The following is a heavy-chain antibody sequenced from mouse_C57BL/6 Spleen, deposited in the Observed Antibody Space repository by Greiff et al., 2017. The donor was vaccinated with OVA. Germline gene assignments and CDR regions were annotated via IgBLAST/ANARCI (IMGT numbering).Heavy chain of an antibody. V-gene: IGHV1-15*01. D-gene: IGHD2-1*01. Sequence: VKLQQSGAELVRPGASVTLSCKASGYTFTDYEMHWVKQTPVHGLEWIGAIDPETGGTAYNQKFKGKAILTADKSSSTAYMELRSLTSEDSAVYYCTRVGIYYGNYEFAYWGQGTLVTVSA. CDR2: IDPETGGT. J-gene: IGHJ3*01. CDR3: TRVGIYYGNYEFAY. CDR1: GYTFTDYE.